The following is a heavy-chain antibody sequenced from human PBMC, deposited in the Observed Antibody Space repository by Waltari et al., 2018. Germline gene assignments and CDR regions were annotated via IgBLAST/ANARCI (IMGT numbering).Heavy chain of an antibody. D-gene: IGHD6-19*01. CDR1: GGSISSSSYY. J-gene: IGHJ4*02. CDR3: ARVRAVAGRVYFDY. CDR2: IYYSGST. Sequence: QLQLQESRPGLVKPSETLSLTCTVSGGSISSSSYYWGWIRQPPGKGLEWIGSIYYSGSTYYNPSLKSRVTISVDTSKNQFSLKLSSVTAADTAVYYCARVRAVAGRVYFDYWGQGTLVTVSS. V-gene: IGHV4-39*07.